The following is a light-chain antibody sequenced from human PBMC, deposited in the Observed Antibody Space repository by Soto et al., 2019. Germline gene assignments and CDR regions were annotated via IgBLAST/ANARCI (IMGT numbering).Light chain of an antibody. CDR3: QSYDSTLSGSL. CDR2: VNS. V-gene: IGLV1-40*01. Sequence: QPVLTQPPSLSGAPGQRVTISCTGSSSNIGAGYDVHWYQQFPGRAPKLLIYVNSNRPSGAPDRFSGSKSGASASLAITGLQTEDEADYYCQSYDSTLSGSLFGGGTKVTVL. CDR1: SSNIGAGYD. J-gene: IGLJ2*01.